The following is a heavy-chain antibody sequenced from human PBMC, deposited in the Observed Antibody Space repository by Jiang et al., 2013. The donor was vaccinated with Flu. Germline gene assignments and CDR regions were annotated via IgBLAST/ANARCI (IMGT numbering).Heavy chain of an antibody. CDR1: FSSYA. CDR2: IIPIFGTA. V-gene: IGHV1-69*01. CDR3: ASASSDLYYFDY. D-gene: IGHD6-25*01. J-gene: IGHJ4*02. Sequence: FSSYAIGWVRQAPGQGLEWMGGIIPIFGTANYAQKFQGRVTITADESTSTAYMELSSLRSEDTAVYYCASASSDLYYFDYWGQGTLVTVSS.